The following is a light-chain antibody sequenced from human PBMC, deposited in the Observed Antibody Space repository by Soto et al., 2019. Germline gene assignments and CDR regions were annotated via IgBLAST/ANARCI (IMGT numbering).Light chain of an antibody. V-gene: IGKV1-39*01. CDR1: QSIGSY. CDR3: QQSHHTPYT. Sequence: DIQMTQSPSSLSASVGDRITITCRASQSIGSYLHWYQQKPGNAPKLLISTTSRLRNGVPSRFRGSGSGTDFTLTISSLQPGDFATYYCQQSHHTPYTFGQGTKL. CDR2: TTS. J-gene: IGKJ2*01.